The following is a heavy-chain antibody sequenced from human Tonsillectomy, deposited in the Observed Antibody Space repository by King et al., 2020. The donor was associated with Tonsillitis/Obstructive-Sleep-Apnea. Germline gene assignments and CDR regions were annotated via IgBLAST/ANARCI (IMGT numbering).Heavy chain of an antibody. CDR2: INPIGGFT. V-gene: IGHV1-46*01. CDR3: ARGPSRGYFDY. J-gene: IGHJ4*02. Sequence: QLVQSGAEMKKPGASVKVSCKTSEYTFTSYDMHWVRQAPGQGLEWMGIINPIGGFTSYAQKFQDSVSMTRDTSTSTVYIDLSSLRSEDTAVYYCARGPSRGYFDYWGQGTLVTVSS. CDR1: EYTFTSYD.